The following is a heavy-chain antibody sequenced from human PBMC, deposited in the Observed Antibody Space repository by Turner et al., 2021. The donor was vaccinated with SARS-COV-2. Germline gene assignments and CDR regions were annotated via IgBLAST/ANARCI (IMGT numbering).Heavy chain of an antibody. V-gene: IGHV4-31*03. D-gene: IGHD6-13*01. CDR2: IYNSGNT. CDR3: ARSSTSSNRFDY. J-gene: IGHJ4*02. CDR1: GGSISSGGYD. Sequence: QVQLQESGPGLVKPSKTLSLTSTVYGGSISSGGYDWSWIRQHPGKGLEWIGYIYNSGNTYYTPSLKSRVTISVDSSKNQFALKLSSVTAADTAVYFCARSSTSSNRFDYWGQGTLVTVSS.